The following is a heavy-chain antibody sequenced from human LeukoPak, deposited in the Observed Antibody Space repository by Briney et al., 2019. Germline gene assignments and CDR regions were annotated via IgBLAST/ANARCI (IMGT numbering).Heavy chain of an antibody. J-gene: IGHJ4*02. Sequence: GGSLRLSCAASGFTFRSHAMSWVRQAPGKGLEWVSAISGDGVTTYYADSVKGRFTISRDNSKNTLCLQMDSLRADDTAVYFCTRESLPAVAGNWGQGILVTVSS. CDR1: GFTFRSHA. V-gene: IGHV3-23*01. CDR3: TRESLPAVAGN. D-gene: IGHD6-19*01. CDR2: ISGDGVTT.